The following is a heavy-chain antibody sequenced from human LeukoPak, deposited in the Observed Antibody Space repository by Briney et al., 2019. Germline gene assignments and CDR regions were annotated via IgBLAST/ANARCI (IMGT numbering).Heavy chain of an antibody. CDR2: IIPIFGTA. CDR3: ARVALYGDLETVDY. CDR1: GGTFSSYA. V-gene: IGHV1-69*13. J-gene: IGHJ4*02. D-gene: IGHD4-17*01. Sequence: SVKVSCKASGGTFSSYAISWVRQAPGQGLEWMGGIIPIFGTANYAQKFQGRVTITADESTSTAYMELSSLRSEDTAVYYCARVALYGDLETVDYWGQGTLVTVSS.